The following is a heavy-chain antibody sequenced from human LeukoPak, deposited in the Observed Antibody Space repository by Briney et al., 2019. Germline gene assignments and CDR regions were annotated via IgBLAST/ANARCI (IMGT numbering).Heavy chain of an antibody. D-gene: IGHD6-13*01. Sequence: GGSLRLSCAASGFTFSSYAMSWVRQAPGKGLEWVSAISGSGGSTYYADSVKGRFTISRDNSKNTLYLQMNSLRAEDTAVYYCATTLAAADHLFDYWGQGTLVTVSS. V-gene: IGHV3-23*01. CDR2: ISGSGGST. CDR1: GFTFSSYA. J-gene: IGHJ4*02. CDR3: ATTLAAADHLFDY.